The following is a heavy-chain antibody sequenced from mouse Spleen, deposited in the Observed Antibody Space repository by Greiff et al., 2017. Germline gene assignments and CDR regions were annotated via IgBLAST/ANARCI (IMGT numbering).Heavy chain of an antibody. CDR2: ISSGSSTI. Sequence: EVMLVESGGGLVKPGGSLKLSCAASGFTFSDYGMHWVRQAPEKGLEWVAYISSGSSTIYYADTVKGRFTISRDNAKNTLFLQMTSLRSEDTAMYYCARFGYAPYYYAMDYWGQGTSVTVSS. J-gene: IGHJ4*01. D-gene: IGHD2-2*01. CDR3: ARFGYAPYYYAMDY. V-gene: IGHV5-17*01. CDR1: GFTFSDYG.